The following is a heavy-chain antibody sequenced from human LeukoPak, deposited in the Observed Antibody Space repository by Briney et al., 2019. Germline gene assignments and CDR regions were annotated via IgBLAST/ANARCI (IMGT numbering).Heavy chain of an antibody. Sequence: SVKVSCKVVGTSFTNYGITWVRQAPGQGLEWMAWISAHNGDTNVAQNFQGRVTMTTDTSTSTAYMELRSLRSDDTAMYYCARGEYPNDYWGQGTLVTVSS. D-gene: IGHD2/OR15-2a*01. J-gene: IGHJ4*02. V-gene: IGHV1-18*01. CDR1: GTSFTNYG. CDR3: ARGEYPNDY. CDR2: ISAHNGDT.